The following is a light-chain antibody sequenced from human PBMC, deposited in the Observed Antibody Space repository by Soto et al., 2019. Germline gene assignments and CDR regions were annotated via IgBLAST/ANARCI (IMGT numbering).Light chain of an antibody. V-gene: IGKV3-11*01. J-gene: IGKJ2*01. CDR1: QSVSSY. CDR3: QQRFNWPRIT. Sequence: EIVLTQSPATLSLSPGERATLSCRASQSVSSYLAWYQQKPGQAPRLLIYDASNRATGIPARFSGGGSGTEFTLTISSPEAQDLTVYYCQQRFNWPRITFGQGTKLEIK. CDR2: DAS.